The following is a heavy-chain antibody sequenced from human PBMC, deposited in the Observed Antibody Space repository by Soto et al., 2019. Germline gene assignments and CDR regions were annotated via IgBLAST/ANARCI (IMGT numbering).Heavy chain of an antibody. CDR1: GYTFTSYG. CDR2: ISAYNGNT. D-gene: IGHD4-17*01. J-gene: IGHJ6*02. V-gene: IGHV1-18*01. Sequence: QVQLVQSGAEVKKPGASVKVSCKASGYTFTSYGISWVRQAPGQGLEWMGWISAYNGNTNSAQKLQGRVTMTTDTSTITADMKLRSLRSDDTDVYYCARDHRKEDGDYPGYYYGMDVWGQGTTVTVSS. CDR3: ARDHRKEDGDYPGYYYGMDV.